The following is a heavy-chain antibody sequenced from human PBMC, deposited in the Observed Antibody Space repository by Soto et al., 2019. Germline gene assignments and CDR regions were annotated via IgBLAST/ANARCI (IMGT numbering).Heavy chain of an antibody. CDR2: ISYDENNK. CDR1: GFTFRSYH. CDR3: ARAMDAAMASKDNWFDP. J-gene: IGHJ5*02. D-gene: IGHD5-18*01. V-gene: IGHV3-30-3*01. Sequence: QVQLVESGGGVVQPGRSLRLSCAASGFTFRSYHMHWVRQAPGKGLEWVASISYDENNKYYTDSVKGRFTISRDNSXYXXYLQMNSLRDEDTAVDYCARAMDAAMASKDNWFDPWGQGTLVTVSS.